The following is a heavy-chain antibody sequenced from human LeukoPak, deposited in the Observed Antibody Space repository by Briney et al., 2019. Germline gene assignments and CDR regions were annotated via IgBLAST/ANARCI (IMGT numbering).Heavy chain of an antibody. CDR1: GGSISSSSYY. Sequence: SETLSLTCTVSGGSISSSSYYWGSIRQPPGKGLEWIGSIYYSGSTYYNPSLKSRVTISVDTSKNQFSLKLSSVTAADTAVYYCARQYLRESSWFHKGESDNWFDPWGQGTLVTVSS. D-gene: IGHD6-13*01. CDR2: IYYSGST. J-gene: IGHJ5*02. V-gene: IGHV4-39*01. CDR3: ARQYLRESSWFHKGESDNWFDP.